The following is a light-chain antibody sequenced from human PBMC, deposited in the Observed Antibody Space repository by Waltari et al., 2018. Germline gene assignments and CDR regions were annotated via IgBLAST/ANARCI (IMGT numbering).Light chain of an antibody. CDR2: GAS. J-gene: IGKJ4*01. CDR3: QQYNNWPLT. CDR1: QSVSSQ. Sequence: ELVMQQSPATLSVSPGESATRSCRASQSVSSQLAWYQQKPGQAPRLLIYGASTRATVIPARFSGSGSGTDFTLTISSLQSEDFAVYYCQQYNNWPLTFGGGTKVEIK. V-gene: IGKV3-15*01.